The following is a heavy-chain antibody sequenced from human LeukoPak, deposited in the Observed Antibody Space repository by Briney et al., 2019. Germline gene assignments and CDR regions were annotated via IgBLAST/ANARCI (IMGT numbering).Heavy chain of an antibody. CDR3: ARDLEEATVTTGDAFDI. V-gene: IGHV4-4*07. CDR1: GGSISSYY. J-gene: IGHJ3*02. Sequence: PSETLSLTCTVSGGSISSYYWSWIPQPAGKGLEWIGRIYTSGSTNYNPSLKSRVTISVDKSKNQFSLKLSSVTAADTAVYYCARDLEEATVTTGDAFDIWGQGTMVTVSS. D-gene: IGHD4-11*01. CDR2: IYTSGST.